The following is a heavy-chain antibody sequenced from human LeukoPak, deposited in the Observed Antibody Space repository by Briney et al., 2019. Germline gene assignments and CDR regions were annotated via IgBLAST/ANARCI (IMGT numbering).Heavy chain of an antibody. Sequence: PSETLSLTCAVYGGSFSGYYWSWIRQPPGKGLEWIGEINHSGSTNYNPSLKSRVTISVDTSKNQFSLKLSSVTAADTAVYYCARRYGSGSYCNFDYWGQGTLVTVSS. D-gene: IGHD3-10*01. CDR1: GGSFSGYY. J-gene: IGHJ4*02. CDR3: ARRYGSGSYCNFDY. V-gene: IGHV4-34*01. CDR2: INHSGST.